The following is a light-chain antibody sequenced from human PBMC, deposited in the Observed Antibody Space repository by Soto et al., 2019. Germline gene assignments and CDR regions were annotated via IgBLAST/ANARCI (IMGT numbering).Light chain of an antibody. Sequence: QSALTQPASVSGSPGQSITICCTGTSSDVGGYNYVSWYQQHPGKAPKVMIYDVSNRPSGVSNRFSGSKSGNTASLTISGLQAEDEADYYCSSYTSSGTVVFGVGTKLTVL. CDR2: DVS. CDR3: SSYTSSGTVV. J-gene: IGLJ2*01. V-gene: IGLV2-14*01. CDR1: SSDVGGYNY.